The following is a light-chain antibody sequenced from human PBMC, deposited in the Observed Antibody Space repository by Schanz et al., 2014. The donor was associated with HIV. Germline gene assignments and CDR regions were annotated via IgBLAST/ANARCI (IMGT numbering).Light chain of an antibody. J-gene: IGKJ4*01. Sequence: DIQMTQSPSSLSASIGDRVTITCRASQSIRTYLHWYKQKPGKAPKVLLYAASTLQSGVPSRFSVSGSGTDFTLTISSLQPEDFATYYCQQLASYPLTFGGGTKVQIK. CDR2: AAS. CDR1: QSIRTY. CDR3: QQLASYPLT. V-gene: IGKV1-17*01.